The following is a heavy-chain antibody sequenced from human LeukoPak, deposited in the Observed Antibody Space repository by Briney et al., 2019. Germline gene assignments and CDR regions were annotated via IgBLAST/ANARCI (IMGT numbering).Heavy chain of an antibody. CDR3: ARFSGAYYYDSSGYYSSFHAFDI. Sequence: ASVKVSCKASGGTFSSYAISWVRQAPGQGLEWMGWINPNSGGTNYAQKFQGWVTMTRDTSISTAYMELSRLRSDDTAVYYCARFSGAYYYDSSGYYSSFHAFDIWGQGTMVTVSS. CDR2: INPNSGGT. CDR1: GGTFSSYA. J-gene: IGHJ3*02. V-gene: IGHV1-2*04. D-gene: IGHD3-22*01.